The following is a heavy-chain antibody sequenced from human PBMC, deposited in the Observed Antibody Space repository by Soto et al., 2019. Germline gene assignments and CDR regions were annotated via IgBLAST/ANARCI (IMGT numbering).Heavy chain of an antibody. J-gene: IGHJ3*02. CDR3: ARGGDGCYYDSSGSFDAFDI. Sequence: AVTVSCKASGGTFSSYAISWVRQAPGQGLEWMGGIIPIFGTANYAQKFQGRVTITAHESTSTAYMELSSLRSEDTAGYYCARGGDGCYYDSSGSFDAFDIWGQGAMVTVSS. CDR2: IIPIFGTA. D-gene: IGHD3-22*01. CDR1: GGTFSSYA. V-gene: IGHV1-69*13.